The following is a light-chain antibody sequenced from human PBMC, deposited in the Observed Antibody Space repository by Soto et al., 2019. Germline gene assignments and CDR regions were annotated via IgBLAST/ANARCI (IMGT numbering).Light chain of an antibody. CDR1: QSISRSD. CDR3: HQHNNWWT. J-gene: IGKJ1*01. V-gene: IGKV3D-20*02. CDR2: ATS. Sequence: EIVLTQSPATLSLSPGESATLSCRASQSISRSDLAWYQHRPGQSPRLLIYATSSRATGIPDRFTGGGAGTDFTLTITSLQSEDFGVYYCHQHNNWWTFGQGTKVDIK.